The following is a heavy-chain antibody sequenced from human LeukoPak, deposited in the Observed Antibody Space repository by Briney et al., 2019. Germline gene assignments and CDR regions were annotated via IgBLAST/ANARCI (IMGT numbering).Heavy chain of an antibody. D-gene: IGHD2-2*01. V-gene: IGHV3-23*01. CDR3: AKGYCSSTSCREIDY. Sequence: GGSLRLSCAASGFTFSSYAMSWVRQAPGKGLEWVSAISGSGGSTYYADSVKGRFTISRDNSKNTLYLQMDSLRAEDTAVYYCAKGYCSSTSCREIDYWGQGTLVTVSS. CDR2: ISGSGGST. CDR1: GFTFSSYA. J-gene: IGHJ4*02.